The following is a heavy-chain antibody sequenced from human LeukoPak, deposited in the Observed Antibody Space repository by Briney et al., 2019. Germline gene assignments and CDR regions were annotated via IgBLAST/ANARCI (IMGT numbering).Heavy chain of an antibody. Sequence: PSETLSLTCAVYGGSFSGYYWSWIRQPPGKGLEWIGEINHSGSTNYNPSLKSRVTISVDTSKNQFSLKLSSVTAADTAVYYCARSRSITIFGVVINPPCCGMDVWGQGTTVTVSS. CDR2: INHSGST. CDR3: ARSRSITIFGVVINPPCCGMDV. CDR1: GGSFSGYY. V-gene: IGHV4-34*01. J-gene: IGHJ6*02. D-gene: IGHD3-3*01.